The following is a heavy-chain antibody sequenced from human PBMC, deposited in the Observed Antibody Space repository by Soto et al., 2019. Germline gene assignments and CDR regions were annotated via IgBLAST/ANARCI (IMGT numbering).Heavy chain of an antibody. V-gene: IGHV3-33*08. CDR3: ARDGVGATTFFGFLDY. Sequence: QVQLVESGGGVVQPGGSLRLSCAASASIFKGHGMHWVRQVPGKGLEWVAIIRYDGSDENYGDSVEGRFTISRDNSKNMLYLQTDSMRAEDTAVYYCARDGVGATTFFGFLDYWGKGTLVTVSS. D-gene: IGHD1-26*01. CDR2: IRYDGSDE. J-gene: IGHJ4*02. CDR1: ASIFKGHG.